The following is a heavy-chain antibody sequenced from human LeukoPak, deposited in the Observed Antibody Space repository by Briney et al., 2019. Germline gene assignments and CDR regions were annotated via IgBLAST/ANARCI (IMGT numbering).Heavy chain of an antibody. Sequence: ASVKVSCKASGYTFTSYGISWVRQAPGQGLEWMGWISAYNGNTNYAQKLQGRVTMTTDTSTSTAYMDLRSLRSDDTAVYYCARVPTYYYDSSGYYFAFDIWGQGTMVTVSS. CDR1: GYTFTSYG. J-gene: IGHJ3*02. CDR3: ARVPTYYYDSSGYYFAFDI. CDR2: ISAYNGNT. D-gene: IGHD3-22*01. V-gene: IGHV1-18*01.